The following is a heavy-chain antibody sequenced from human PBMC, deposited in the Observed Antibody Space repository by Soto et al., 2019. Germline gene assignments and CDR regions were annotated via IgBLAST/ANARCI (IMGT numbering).Heavy chain of an antibody. CDR1: GYTFTSYY. Sequence: ASVKVSCKASGYTFTSYYMHWVRQAPGQGLEWMGIINPSGGSTSYAQKFQGRVTMTRDTSTSTAYMELSSLRSEDTAMYYCDSGGGRDITMIVVVNPRSFFDYWGQGTLVTVSS. V-gene: IGHV1-46*01. CDR2: INPSGGST. D-gene: IGHD3-22*01. J-gene: IGHJ4*02. CDR3: DSGGGRDITMIVVVNPRSFFDY.